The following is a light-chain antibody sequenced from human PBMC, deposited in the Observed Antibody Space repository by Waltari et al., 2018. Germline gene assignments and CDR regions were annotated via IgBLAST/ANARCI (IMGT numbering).Light chain of an antibody. CDR3: QQYNSYWT. J-gene: IGKJ1*01. CDR1: QSISSW. CDR2: KAS. V-gene: IGKV1-5*03. Sequence: DIQMTQSPSTLSASVGDRVTSTCRASQSISSWLDWYQQKPGKAPKLLIYKASSLESGVPSRFSGSGSGTEFTLTISSLQPDDFATYYCQQYNSYWTFGQGTKVEIK.